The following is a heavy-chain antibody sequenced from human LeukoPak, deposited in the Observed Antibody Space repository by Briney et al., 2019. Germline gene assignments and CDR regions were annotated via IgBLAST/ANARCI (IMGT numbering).Heavy chain of an antibody. CDR1: GFTFSSYS. D-gene: IGHD5-18*01. CDR3: AKDPLGYSSGYSDY. CDR2: ISSSSSTI. V-gene: IGHV3-48*01. Sequence: PGGSLRLSCAASGFTFSSYSMNWDRQAPGKGLEWVSYISSSSSTIYYADSVKGRFTIFRDNAKNSLYLQMNSLRAEDTAVYYCAKDPLGYSSGYSDYWGQGTLVTVSS. J-gene: IGHJ4*02.